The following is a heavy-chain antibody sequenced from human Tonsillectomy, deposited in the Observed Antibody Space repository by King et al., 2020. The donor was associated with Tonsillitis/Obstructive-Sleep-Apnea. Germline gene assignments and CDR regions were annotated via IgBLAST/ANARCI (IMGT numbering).Heavy chain of an antibody. CDR2: IYWDDDK. D-gene: IGHD2-2*01. CDR1: GFSLRTSGVG. Sequence: ITLKESGPTLVKPTQTLTLTCTFSGFSLRTSGVGVGWIRQPPGKALEWLALIYWDDDKRYSPSLQSRLTITKDTSKNQVVLTMTNMDPVDTATYYCAHALVVPAVRFSYYYYMDVWGKGTTVTVSS. J-gene: IGHJ6*03. CDR3: AHALVVPAVRFSYYYYMDV. V-gene: IGHV2-5*02.